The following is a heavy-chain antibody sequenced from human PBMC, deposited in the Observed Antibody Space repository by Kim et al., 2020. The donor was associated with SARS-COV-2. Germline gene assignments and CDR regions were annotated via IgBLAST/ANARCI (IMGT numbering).Heavy chain of an antibody. V-gene: IGHV4-34*01. CDR3: ARGVDTAMVCDY. D-gene: IGHD5-18*01. J-gene: IGHJ4*02. Sequence: SYNPTRKSRVTISVDTSKNQFSLKLRSVTAADTAVYYCARGVDTAMVCDYWGQGTLVTVSS.